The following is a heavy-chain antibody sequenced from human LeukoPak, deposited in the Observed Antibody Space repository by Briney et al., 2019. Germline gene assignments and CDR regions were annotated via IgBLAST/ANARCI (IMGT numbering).Heavy chain of an antibody. D-gene: IGHD3-22*01. CDR2: IRRKANSYAT. CDR1: GFTFSGSA. J-gene: IGHJ3*02. V-gene: IGHV3-73*01. CDR3: TRPLQDYYESSGYYYAFDI. Sequence: GGSLRLSCAASGFTFSGSAMHWVRQASGKGLEWVGRIRRKANSYATAYAASVKGRFTISRDDSKSTAYLHMNSLKTEDTAVYYCTRPLQDYYESSGYYYAFDIWGQGTMVTVSS.